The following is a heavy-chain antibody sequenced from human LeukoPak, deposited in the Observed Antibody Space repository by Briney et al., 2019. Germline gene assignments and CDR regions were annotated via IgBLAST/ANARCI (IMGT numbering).Heavy chain of an antibody. CDR1: GFTFSSYS. J-gene: IGHJ3*02. CDR2: ISSSSSYI. D-gene: IGHD3-10*01. Sequence: GGSLRLSCAASGFTFSSYSMNWVRQAPGKGLEWVSSISSSSSYIYYADPVKGRFTISRDNSKNTLYLQMNSLRAEDTAVYYCATTLLLWFGEDAFDIWGQGTMVTVSS. CDR3: ATTLLLWFGEDAFDI. V-gene: IGHV3-21*04.